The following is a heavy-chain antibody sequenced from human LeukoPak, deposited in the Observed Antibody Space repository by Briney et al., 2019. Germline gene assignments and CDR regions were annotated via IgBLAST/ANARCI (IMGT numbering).Heavy chain of an antibody. D-gene: IGHD5-12*01. CDR3: ARGSGYGFEIDY. CDR2: IYYSGST. CDR1: GGSISSYY. J-gene: IGHJ4*02. V-gene: IGHV4-59*01. Sequence: PSETLSLTCTVSGGSISSYYWSWTRQPPGKGLEWIGYIYYSGSTNYNPSLKSRVTISVDTSKNQFSLKLSSVTAADTAVYYCARGSGYGFEIDYWGQGTLVTVSS.